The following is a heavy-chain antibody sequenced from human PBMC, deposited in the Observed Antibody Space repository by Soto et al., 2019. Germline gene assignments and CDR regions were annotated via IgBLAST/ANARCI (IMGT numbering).Heavy chain of an antibody. J-gene: IGHJ4*02. Sequence: SETLSLTCTVSGSSISPYYWSWIRQPPGKGLEWIGYIYYTGSTKYNPSLKSRVTISLGTSRNQLSLKLSSVTAADTAVYYCTRVGGYYGDYPNFDYWGPGTLVTVSS. CDR2: IYYTGST. D-gene: IGHD4-17*01. CDR1: GSSISPYY. CDR3: TRVGGYYGDYPNFDY. V-gene: IGHV4-59*01.